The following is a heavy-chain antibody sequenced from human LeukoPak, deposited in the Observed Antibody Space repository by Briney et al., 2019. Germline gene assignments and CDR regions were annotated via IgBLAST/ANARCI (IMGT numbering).Heavy chain of an antibody. CDR3: ARPTSGSYTNY. CDR1: GFTFSSYS. D-gene: IGHD1-26*01. CDR2: ISSGSVTV. Sequence: PGGSLRLSCAASGFTFSSYSMNWVRQAPGKGLEWVSYISSGSVTVYYADSVKGRFTISRDNAKNSLYLQMNSLRAEDTALYYCARPTSGSYTNYWGQGTLVTVSS. V-gene: IGHV3-48*01. J-gene: IGHJ4*02.